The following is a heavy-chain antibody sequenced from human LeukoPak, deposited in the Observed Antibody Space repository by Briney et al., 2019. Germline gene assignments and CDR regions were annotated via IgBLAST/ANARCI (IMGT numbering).Heavy chain of an antibody. V-gene: IGHV4-59*08. CDR2: VYYSGWT. Sequence: SETLSLTCTVSGDSISSYYWSWLRQPPGKGLEWIGHVYYSGWTTYNPSLRSRLTISVDTSTSQLSLKLSSVTAADTAVYYCARHKPTGSYPLEVWGQGTLVTVSS. D-gene: IGHD3-10*01. J-gene: IGHJ4*02. CDR3: ARHKPTGSYPLEV. CDR1: GDSISSYY.